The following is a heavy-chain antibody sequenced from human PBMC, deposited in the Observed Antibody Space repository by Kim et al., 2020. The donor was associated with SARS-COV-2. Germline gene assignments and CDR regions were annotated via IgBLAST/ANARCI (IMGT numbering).Heavy chain of an antibody. V-gene: IGHV4-38-2*02. CDR3: ARASPITMVRGVINDY. Sequence: SETLSLTCTVSGYSISSGYYWGWIRQPPGKGLGLIGSIYHSGSTYYNPSLKSRVTIAVDTSKNQFSLKLSSVTAADTAVYYCARASPITMVRGVINDYWGQGTLVTVSS. D-gene: IGHD3-10*01. J-gene: IGHJ4*02. CDR1: GYSISSGYY. CDR2: IYHSGST.